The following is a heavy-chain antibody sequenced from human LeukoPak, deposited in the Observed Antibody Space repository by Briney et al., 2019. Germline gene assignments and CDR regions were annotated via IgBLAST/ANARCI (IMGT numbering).Heavy chain of an antibody. CDR2: IYYSGST. CDR3: ARVDYSKADYFQH. J-gene: IGHJ1*01. D-gene: IGHD2-21*01. Sequence: SETLSLTCTVSGGSISSYYWSWIRQPPGKGLEWIGYIYYSGSTNYNPSLKSRVTISVDTSKNQFSLKLSSVTAADTAVYYCARVDYSKADYFQHWGQGTLVTVSS. V-gene: IGHV4-59*01. CDR1: GGSISSYY.